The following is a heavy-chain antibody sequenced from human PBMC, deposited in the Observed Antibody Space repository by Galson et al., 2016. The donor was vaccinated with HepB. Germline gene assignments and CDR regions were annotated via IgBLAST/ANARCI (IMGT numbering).Heavy chain of an antibody. D-gene: IGHD3-22*01. J-gene: IGHJ3*02. Sequence: TLSLTCTVSGGSISSLGHYWTWIRQNPEKGLQWIGYMYYSGNANYNPSLKSRVIISIDTFKNQFSLKLSSVTAADTAVYFCARSNYHDTSRAFYIWGQGTVITVSS. CDR2: MYYSGNA. CDR1: GGSISSLGHY. CDR3: ARSNYHDTSRAFYI. V-gene: IGHV4-31*03.